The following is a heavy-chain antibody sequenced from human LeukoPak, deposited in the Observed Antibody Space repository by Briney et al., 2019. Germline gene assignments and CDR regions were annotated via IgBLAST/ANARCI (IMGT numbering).Heavy chain of an antibody. V-gene: IGHV3-66*01. CDR2: IYSGGST. CDR1: GFTVSSNY. J-gene: IGHJ6*02. D-gene: IGHD2-21*02. CDR3: ARDYCGGDCYPAYYYYYGMDV. Sequence: GGSLRLSCAASGFTVSSNYMSWVRQAPGKGLEWVSVIYSGGSTYYADSVKGRFTISRDNSKSTLYLQMNSLRAEDTAVYYCARDYCGGDCYPAYYYYYGMDVWGQGTTVTVSS.